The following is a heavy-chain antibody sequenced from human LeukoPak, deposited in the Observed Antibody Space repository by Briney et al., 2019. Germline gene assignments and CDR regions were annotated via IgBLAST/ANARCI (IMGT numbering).Heavy chain of an antibody. CDR3: ARHVSREIGSGYYYVRGPGYFDY. V-gene: IGHV4-34*01. D-gene: IGHD3-22*01. Sequence: PSETLSLTCAVYGGSFSGYYWSWIRQPPGKGLEWIGEINHSGSTNYNPSLKSRVTISVDTSKNQFSLKLSSVTAADTAVYYCARHVSREIGSGYYYVRGPGYFDYWGQGTLVTVSS. CDR1: GGSFSGYY. J-gene: IGHJ4*02. CDR2: INHSGST.